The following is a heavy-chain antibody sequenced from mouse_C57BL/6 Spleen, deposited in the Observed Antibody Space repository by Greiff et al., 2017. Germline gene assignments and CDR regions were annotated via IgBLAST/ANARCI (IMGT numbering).Heavy chain of an antibody. CDR2: ISSGSSTI. CDR3: ATNYGYDDAMDY. Sequence: EVNVVESGGGLVKPGGSLKLSCAASGFTFSDYGMHWVRQAPEKGLEWVAYISSGSSTIYYADTVKGRFTISRDNAKNTLFLQMTSLRSEDTAMYYCATNYGYDDAMDYWGQGTSVTVSS. D-gene: IGHD2-2*01. CDR1: GFTFSDYG. V-gene: IGHV5-17*01. J-gene: IGHJ4*01.